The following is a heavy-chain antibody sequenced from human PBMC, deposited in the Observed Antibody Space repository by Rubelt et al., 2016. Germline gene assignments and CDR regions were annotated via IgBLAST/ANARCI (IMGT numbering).Heavy chain of an antibody. V-gene: IGHV3-23*01. CDR1: GFTFSSYA. CDR2: ISGSGGST. J-gene: IGHJ6*02. D-gene: IGHD4-23*01. Sequence: RLSCAASGFTFSSYAMSWVRQAPGKGLEWVSAISGSGGSTYYADSVKGRFTISRDNSKNRQYLQMNSLRAEDTAVYYCAKDRSRLTTVADWYGMDVWGQGTTVTVSS. CDR3: AKDRSRLTTVADWYGMDV.